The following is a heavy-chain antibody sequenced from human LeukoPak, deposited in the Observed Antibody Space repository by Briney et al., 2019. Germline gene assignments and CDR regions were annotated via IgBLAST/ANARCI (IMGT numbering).Heavy chain of an antibody. CDR2: IKPDGGIT. J-gene: IGHJ4*02. Sequence: GGSLRLSCAASGFTFGTYWMSWVRQAPGKGLEWVANIKPDGGITHYVDSVTGRFTISRDNAKNSLYLQMNSLRDEDTAVYYCAKVTSSWGSPNYYFDYWGQGTLVTVSS. V-gene: IGHV3-7*03. D-gene: IGHD6-13*01. CDR1: GFTFGTYW. CDR3: AKVTSSWGSPNYYFDY.